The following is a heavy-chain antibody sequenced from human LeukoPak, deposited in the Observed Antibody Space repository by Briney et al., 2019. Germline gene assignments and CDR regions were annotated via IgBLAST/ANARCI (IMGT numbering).Heavy chain of an antibody. CDR3: ARGCSAGTPHNWFDP. J-gene: IGHJ5*02. D-gene: IGHD6-13*01. CDR1: GGSINNYY. Sequence: PSETLSLTCSVSGGSINNYYWSWIRQPPGKGLEWIAYIYYTGTTNYNPSLTSRVTISVDTSKNQFSLKLSSVTAADTAVYYCARGCSAGTPHNWFDPWGQGTLVTVSS. V-gene: IGHV4-59*01. CDR2: IYYTGTT.